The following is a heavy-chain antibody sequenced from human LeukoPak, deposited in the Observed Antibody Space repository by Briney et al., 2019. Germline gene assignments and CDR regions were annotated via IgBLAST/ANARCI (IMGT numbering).Heavy chain of an antibody. CDR2: INPSGGST. J-gene: IGHJ6*02. V-gene: IGHV1-46*01. CDR3: ASPHYSDYYSYGMDV. Sequence: ASVKVSCKASGYTFINYYMHWVRQVPGQGLEWMGIINPSGGSTSYAQKFQGRVTMTSDTSTGTVYMELSSLGSEDTAVYYCASPHYSDYYSYGMDVWGQGTTVTVSS. CDR1: GYTFINYY. D-gene: IGHD2-15*01.